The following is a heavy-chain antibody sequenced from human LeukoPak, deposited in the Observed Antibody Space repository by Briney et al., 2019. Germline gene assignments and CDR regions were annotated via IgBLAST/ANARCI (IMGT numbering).Heavy chain of an antibody. D-gene: IGHD3-10*01. J-gene: IGHJ4*02. CDR2: INHSGST. CDR3: ARGDYYGSGSSYFDY. CDR1: GGSFSGYY. V-gene: IGHV4-34*01. Sequence: SETLSLTCAVYGGSFSGYYWSWIRQPPGMGLEWIGEINHSGSTNYNPSLKSRVTISVDTSKNQFSLKLSSVTAADTAVYYCARGDYYGSGSSYFDYWGQGTLVTVSS.